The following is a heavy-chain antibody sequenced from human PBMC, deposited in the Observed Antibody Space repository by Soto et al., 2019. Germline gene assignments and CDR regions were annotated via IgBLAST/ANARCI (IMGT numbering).Heavy chain of an antibody. CDR2: IYSGGST. D-gene: IGHD2-15*01. V-gene: IGHV3-66*01. J-gene: IGHJ5*02. Sequence: GGSLRLSCAASGFTVSSNYMSWVRQAPGKGLEWVSVIYSGGSTYYADSVKGRFTISRGNSKNTLYLQMNSLRAEDTAVYYCAKDSAWAGYCSGGSCPNNWFDPWGQGTLVTVSS. CDR3: AKDSAWAGYCSGGSCPNNWFDP. CDR1: GFTVSSNY.